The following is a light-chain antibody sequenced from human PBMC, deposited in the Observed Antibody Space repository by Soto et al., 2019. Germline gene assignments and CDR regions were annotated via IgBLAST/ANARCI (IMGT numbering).Light chain of an antibody. J-gene: IGKJ5*01. CDR2: AAS. CDR3: QQLNSYSSIT. V-gene: IGKV1-9*01. CDR1: QGISSY. Sequence: DIQLTQSPSFLFASVGDRVTITCRASQGISSYLAWYQQKPGKAPKLLISAASTLESGVPSRFSGSGSGTEFTLTISSLQPEDFAAYYCQQLNSYSSITFGQGTLLEIK.